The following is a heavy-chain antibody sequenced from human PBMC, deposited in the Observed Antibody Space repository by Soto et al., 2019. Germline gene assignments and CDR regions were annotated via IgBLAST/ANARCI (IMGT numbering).Heavy chain of an antibody. CDR1: GDSVSSNSAA. Sequence: QVPLQQSGPGLVKPSQTLSLTCAISGDSVSSNSAAWNWIRQSPSRGLEWLGRTYYRSKWYNDYAVSVKSRITINPDTSKNQFSLQLNSVTPEDTAVYYCARDRGYCTNGVCYTFNYYYYMDVWGKGTTVTVSS. CDR3: ARDRGYCTNGVCYTFNYYYYMDV. J-gene: IGHJ6*03. D-gene: IGHD2-8*01. CDR2: TYYRSKWYN. V-gene: IGHV6-1*01.